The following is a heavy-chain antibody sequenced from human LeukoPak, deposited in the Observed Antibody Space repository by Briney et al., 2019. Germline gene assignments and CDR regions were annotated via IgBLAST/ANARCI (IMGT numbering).Heavy chain of an antibody. CDR2: MYHSGSI. CDR1: GGSISSRNW. V-gene: IGHV4-4*02. Sequence: SETLSLTCTVSGGSISSRNWWSWVRQPPEKGLEWIGEMYHSGSINYNPSLKSRVTISVDISKNQFSLRLNSVTAADTAVYYCARDLGSAQPGFWGQGTLVTVSS. D-gene: IGHD6-25*01. CDR3: ARDLGSAQPGF. J-gene: IGHJ4*02.